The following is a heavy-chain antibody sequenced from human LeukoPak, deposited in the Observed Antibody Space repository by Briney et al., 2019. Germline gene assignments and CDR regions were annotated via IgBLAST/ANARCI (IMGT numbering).Heavy chain of an antibody. V-gene: IGHV3-48*01. Sequence: PGGSLRLSCAASGFTFSSYSMNWVRQAPGKGLEWVSYISSSSSTIYYADSVEGRFTISRDNAKNTLYLQMNSLRAEDTAVYYCARTGGSQGGNYWGQGTLVTVSS. CDR1: GFTFSSYS. CDR2: ISSSSSTI. CDR3: ARTGGSQGGNY. D-gene: IGHD1-26*01. J-gene: IGHJ4*02.